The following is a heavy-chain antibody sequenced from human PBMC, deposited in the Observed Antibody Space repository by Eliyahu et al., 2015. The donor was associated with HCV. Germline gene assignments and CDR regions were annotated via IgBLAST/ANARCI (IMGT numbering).Heavy chain of an antibody. CDR2: IXPLLEIV. CDR1: GDXXSSYG. CDR3: ARDRRISNTATEGWFDP. V-gene: IGHV1-69*04. J-gene: IGHJ5*02. Sequence: QVQLVQSGAEVKKPGSSVKVSCKXSGDXXSSYGISWVRXAPGQGLXWMGRIXPLLEIVHNAQXFQGRVTITADKSTNTAYMELSSLRSEDTAVYFCARDRRISNTATEGWFDPWGQGTLGHRLL. D-gene: IGHD4-11*01.